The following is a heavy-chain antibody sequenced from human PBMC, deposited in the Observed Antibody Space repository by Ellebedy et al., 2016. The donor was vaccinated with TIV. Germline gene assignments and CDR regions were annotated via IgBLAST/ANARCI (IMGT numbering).Heavy chain of an antibody. CDR3: AKTGFYYYYGMDV. CDR1: GFTFSAYW. J-gene: IGHJ6*02. V-gene: IGHV3-7*01. CDR2: IKQDGSEK. Sequence: PGGSLRLSCAASGFTFSAYWMTWVRQAPGKGLQCVANIKQDGSEKFYVDSVKGRFTISRDNANNSLFLQMTSLRAEDTAVYYCAKTGFYYYYGMDVWGQGTTVTVSS.